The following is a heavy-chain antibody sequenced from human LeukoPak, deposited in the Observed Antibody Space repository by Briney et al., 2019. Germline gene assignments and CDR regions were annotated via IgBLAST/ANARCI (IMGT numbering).Heavy chain of an antibody. V-gene: IGHV3-33*01. CDR1: GFTFSSYG. CDR2: IWYDGSNK. D-gene: IGHD3-3*01. J-gene: IGHJ6*02. CDR3: AREVFDFWSGYSYGMDV. Sequence: GGSLRLSCAASGFTFSSYGMHWVRQAPGKGLEWVAVIWYDGSNKYYADSVKGRFTISRDNAKNSLFLQMNSLRAEDTAVYYCAREVFDFWSGYSYGMDVWGQGTTVTVSS.